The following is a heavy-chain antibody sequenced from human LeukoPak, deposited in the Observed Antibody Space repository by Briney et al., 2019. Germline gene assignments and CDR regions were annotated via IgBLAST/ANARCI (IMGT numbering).Heavy chain of an antibody. CDR2: IWLDGSEE. Sequence: GGSLRLSCAASGYTFSKYGMHWVRQAPGKGLEGVAIIWLDGSEEYYADSVKGRFTISRDNSKDTLYLQLNSLRVEDTAGYCRARLGGSGGHSVDYRGQGTLVTVSP. CDR1: GYTFSKYG. CDR3: ARLGGSGGHSVDY. V-gene: IGHV3-33*01. D-gene: IGHD3-10*01. J-gene: IGHJ4*02.